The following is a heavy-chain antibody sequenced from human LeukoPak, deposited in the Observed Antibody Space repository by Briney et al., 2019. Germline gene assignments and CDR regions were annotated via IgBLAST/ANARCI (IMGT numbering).Heavy chain of an antibody. Sequence: GGSQRLSCAASGFTVSSYAMYWVRQAPGKGLEWVAVISNDGSNKYYADSVKGRFTISRDNSKSTLFLQMNILRAEDTAVYYCARQSSWHFDYWGQGTLVTVSS. CDR2: ISNDGSNK. CDR1: GFTVSSYA. V-gene: IGHV3-30*04. J-gene: IGHJ4*02. D-gene: IGHD6-13*01. CDR3: ARQSSWHFDY.